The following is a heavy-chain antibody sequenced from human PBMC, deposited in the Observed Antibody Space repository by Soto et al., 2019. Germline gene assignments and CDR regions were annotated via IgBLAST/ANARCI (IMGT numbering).Heavy chain of an antibody. CDR2: INPDSGHT. CDR1: GYSFTSYD. J-gene: IGHJ5*02. D-gene: IGHD3-3*01. Sequence: ASVKVSCKASGYSFTSYDISWVRQATGQGPEWMGWINPDSGHTGYVQKFQGRVTMTRDTSTNTAYMELSNLTSEDTAVYYCARDDAWSGPRRWFDPWGQGTLVTVSS. V-gene: IGHV1-8*01. CDR3: ARDDAWSGPRRWFDP.